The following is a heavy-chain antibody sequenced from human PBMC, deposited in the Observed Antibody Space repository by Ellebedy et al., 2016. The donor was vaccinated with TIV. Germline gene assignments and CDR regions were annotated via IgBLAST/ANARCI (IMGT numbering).Heavy chain of an antibody. V-gene: IGHV5-51*01. CDR1: GYSFTSYW. CDR3: ARHVWSGANWFDP. D-gene: IGHD3-3*01. Sequence: GGSLRLXXKGSGYSFTSYWIGWVRQMPGKGLEWMGIIYPGDSDTRYSPSFQGQVTISADKSISTVYLQWSSLKASDTAMYYCARHVWSGANWFDPWGQGTLVTVSS. J-gene: IGHJ5*02. CDR2: IYPGDSDT.